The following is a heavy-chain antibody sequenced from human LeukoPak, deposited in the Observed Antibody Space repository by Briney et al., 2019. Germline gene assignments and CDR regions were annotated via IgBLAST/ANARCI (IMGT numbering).Heavy chain of an antibody. J-gene: IGHJ4*02. D-gene: IGHD3-10*01. Sequence: GGSLRLSCAASGFTFSNYGMHWVRQAPGKGLEWVAVIWNDASNKYYADSVKGRFTISRDNSKNTLYLQMNSLRAEDTAVYSCARASGPFDHWGQGTLVTVSS. CDR3: ARASGPFDH. CDR1: GFTFSNYG. CDR2: IWNDASNK. V-gene: IGHV3-33*01.